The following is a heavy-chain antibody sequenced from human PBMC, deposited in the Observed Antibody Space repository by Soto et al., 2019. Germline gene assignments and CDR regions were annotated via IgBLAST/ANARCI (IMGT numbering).Heavy chain of an antibody. CDR2: ISAYNGDI. D-gene: IGHD3-22*01. J-gene: IGHJ4*02. CDR3: ARVEDYFDSSGYTW. V-gene: IGHV1-18*04. Sequence: QVQLVQSEAEVKKPGASVKVSCKASGYTFTNYGVTWVRQAPGQGLKWMGWISAYNGDIKYAQKFQGRPILTTDTSTSTGYMELRSLGSDDTAVYYCARVEDYFDSSGYTWWGQGTLVTVSS. CDR1: GYTFTNYG.